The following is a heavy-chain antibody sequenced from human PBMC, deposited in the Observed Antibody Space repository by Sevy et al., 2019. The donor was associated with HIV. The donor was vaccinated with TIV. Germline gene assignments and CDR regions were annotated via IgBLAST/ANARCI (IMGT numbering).Heavy chain of an antibody. CDR2: ISASGIST. Sequence: QLGGSLRLSCAGSGYTFSGYAMSWVRQAPGKGLEWVSAISASGISTYYAGSVKGRVTISRDNSKNTLYLAMDSLRDDDTALYYCAKDRGAVVEGEEYYLDYWGRGTLVTVSS. V-gene: IGHV3-23*01. CDR1: GYTFSGYA. D-gene: IGHD2-15*01. J-gene: IGHJ4*02. CDR3: AKDRGAVVEGEEYYLDY.